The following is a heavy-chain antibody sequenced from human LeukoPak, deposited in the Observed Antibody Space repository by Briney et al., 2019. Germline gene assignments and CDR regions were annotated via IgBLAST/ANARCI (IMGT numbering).Heavy chain of an antibody. CDR2: IIPIFGTA. J-gene: IGHJ5*02. D-gene: IGHD3-16*01. Sequence: SVKVSCKASGGTFSSYAISWVRQAPGQGLEWMGGIIPIFGTANYAQKFQGRVTITADESTSTAYMGLSSPRSEDTAVYYCAREAGSWGWFDPWGQGTLVTASS. CDR1: GGTFSSYA. V-gene: IGHV1-69*01. CDR3: AREAGSWGWFDP.